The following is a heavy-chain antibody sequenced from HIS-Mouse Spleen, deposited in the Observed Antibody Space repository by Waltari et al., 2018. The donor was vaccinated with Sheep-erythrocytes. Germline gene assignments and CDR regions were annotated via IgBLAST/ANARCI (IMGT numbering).Heavy chain of an antibody. CDR3: ARDTGTDAFDI. J-gene: IGHJ3*02. V-gene: IGHV3-21*01. CDR1: GFTFSSYS. CDR2: ISSSSSYI. D-gene: IGHD1-1*01. Sequence: EVQLVESGGGLVKPGGSLRLSCAASGFTFSSYSMNWVRQAPGKGLEWVSSISSSSSYIYYADPVKGRFTISRDNAKNSLYLQMNSLRAEDTAVYYCARDTGTDAFDIWGQGTMVTVSS.